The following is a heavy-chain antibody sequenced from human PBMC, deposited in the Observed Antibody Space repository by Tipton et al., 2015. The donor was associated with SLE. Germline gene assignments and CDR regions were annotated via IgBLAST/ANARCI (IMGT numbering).Heavy chain of an antibody. CDR3: ARHPGASFDF. CDR1: GGSFNDYF. CDR2: INHNGYS. V-gene: IGHV4-34*09. J-gene: IGHJ4*02. Sequence: LRLSCAVYGGSFNDYFWTWIRPSPGRGLEWIGEINHNGYSNYNPSLRSRSAISVDTSQNQFSLRLTSATAADTAIYYCARHPGASFDFWGQGILVTVSS.